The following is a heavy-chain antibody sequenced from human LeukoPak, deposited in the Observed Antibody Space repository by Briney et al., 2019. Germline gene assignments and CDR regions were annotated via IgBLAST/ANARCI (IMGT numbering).Heavy chain of an antibody. CDR2: MNPNSGNT. Sequence: ASVKVSCKASGYTFTSYDINWVRQATGQGLEWMGWMNPNSGNTGYAQKFQGRVTMTRNTSISTAYMELSSLRSEDTAVYYCARLKGTMVRGVIMRYYYYYGMDVWGQGTTVTASS. CDR3: ARLKGTMVRGVIMRYYYYYGMDV. J-gene: IGHJ6*02. D-gene: IGHD3-10*01. V-gene: IGHV1-8*01. CDR1: GYTFTSYD.